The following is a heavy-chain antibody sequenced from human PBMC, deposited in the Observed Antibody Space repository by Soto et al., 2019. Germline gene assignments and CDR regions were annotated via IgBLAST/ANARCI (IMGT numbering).Heavy chain of an antibody. CDR3: ARAHNVSHKWYFAL. V-gene: IGHV1-69*02. CDR2: IIPILGIA. D-gene: IGHD1-1*01. Sequence: QVQLVQSGAEVKKPGSSVKVSCKASGGTFSSYTIIWVRQAPGQGLEWMGRIIPILGIANYAQKFQGRVTITADKSTSTAYMELSSLRSEDTAVYYCARAHNVSHKWYFALWGRGTLVTVSS. CDR1: GGTFSSYT. J-gene: IGHJ2*01.